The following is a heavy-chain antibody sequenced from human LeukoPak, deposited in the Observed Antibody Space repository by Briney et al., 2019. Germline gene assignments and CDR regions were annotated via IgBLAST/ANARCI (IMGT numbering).Heavy chain of an antibody. CDR2: ISGDGGSP. CDR1: GFIFGSYA. CDR3: ARDRDFPRDQFDY. J-gene: IGHJ4*02. V-gene: IGHV3-23*01. D-gene: IGHD2-21*02. Sequence: GGSLRLSCAASGFIFGSYAMSWVRQAPGKGLEWVSAISGDGGSPWHADSVRGRSTISRDNSKNTVYLQMKSLRAEDTAVYFCARDRDFPRDQFDYWGQGTLVTVSS.